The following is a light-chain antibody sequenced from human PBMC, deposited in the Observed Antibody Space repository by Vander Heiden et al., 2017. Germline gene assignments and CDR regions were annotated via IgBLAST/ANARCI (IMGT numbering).Light chain of an antibody. CDR3: SAVDDSRRRV. J-gene: IGLJ3*02. Sequence: QSVLTQTPSASGTPGQTINISCSGSSSHIGSNNVYWYQHPPGTAPKPLIYRSHPRPAGGPDVFSGSKSCTSASRAIRGLRSDDEGYYYCSAVDDSRRRVFGGGTKLTVL. CDR2: RSH. V-gene: IGLV1-47*01. CDR1: SSHIGSNN.